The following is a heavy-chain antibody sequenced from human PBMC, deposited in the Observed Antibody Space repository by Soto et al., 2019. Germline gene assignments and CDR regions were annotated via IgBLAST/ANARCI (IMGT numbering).Heavy chain of an antibody. CDR2: TRNRANRYTT. CDR1: GFIFSDHF. V-gene: IGHV3-72*01. Sequence: EVQLVESGGALVQPGGSLRLSCAASGFIFSDHFMDWVRQAPGKGLEWVGRTRNRANRYTTEYAASVRGRYSISRDDSKIALYLQMSDLKIEDTAVYYFARVLLSVHHYGFDAWGQGTLVTVSS. CDR3: ARVLLSVHHYGFDA. J-gene: IGHJ5*02. D-gene: IGHD3-10*01.